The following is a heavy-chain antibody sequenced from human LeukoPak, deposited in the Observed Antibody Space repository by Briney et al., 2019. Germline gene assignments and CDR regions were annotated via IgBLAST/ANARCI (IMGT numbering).Heavy chain of an antibody. CDR2: IYYSGNT. D-gene: IGHD3-10*01. J-gene: IGHJ5*02. CDR3: ARSTRSWFDP. Sequence: SETLSLTCTVSGGSITPYYWSWIRQPPGKGLEWIGYIYYSGNTNYNPSLKSRVTISVDTSNNQVSLNLSSVTAADTAVYYCARSTRSWFDPRGQGTLVTVSS. CDR1: GGSITPYY. V-gene: IGHV4-59*01.